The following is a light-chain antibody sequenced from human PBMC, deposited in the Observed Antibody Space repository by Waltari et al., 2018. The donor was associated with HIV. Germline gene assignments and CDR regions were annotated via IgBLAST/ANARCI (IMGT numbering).Light chain of an antibody. CDR2: DVG. CDR1: SSDVGGYHY. Sequence: QSALTQPASVSGSPGQSIIISCTGTSSDVGGYHYVSWYQQHPGKAPKLIIFDVGNRPAGVSNRFSGSKSGNTASLTISGLQTEDEADYYCNSYTSTTTRWLFGGGTRLTVL. V-gene: IGLV2-14*03. J-gene: IGLJ3*02. CDR3: NSYTSTTTRWL.